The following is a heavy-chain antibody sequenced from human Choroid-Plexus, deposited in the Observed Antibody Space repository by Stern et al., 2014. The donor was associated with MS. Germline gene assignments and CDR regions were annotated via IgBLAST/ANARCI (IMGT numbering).Heavy chain of an antibody. J-gene: IGHJ5*02. D-gene: IGHD2/OR15-2a*01. CDR3: AKDRQYLTYFFDH. CDR2: VSYDGSNK. CDR1: GFTFGSCA. Sequence: VQLLESGGGVVQPGRPLRLSCVASGFTFGSCAMHWVRQAPGQGLEWVAGVSYDGSNKYYADSGKGRFTISRDKSQNTLYMQMSSLRPEDTAVYYCAKDRQYLTYFFDHWGQGSLVTVSS. V-gene: IGHV3-30*18.